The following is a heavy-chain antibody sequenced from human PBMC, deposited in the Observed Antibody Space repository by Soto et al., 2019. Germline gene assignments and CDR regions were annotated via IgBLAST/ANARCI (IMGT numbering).Heavy chain of an antibody. CDR2: ISGSGGST. CDR3: AKVLRRIAVAGFYYFDY. CDR1: GFTFSSYA. Sequence: PGGSLRLSCAASGFTFSSYAMSWVRQAPGKGLEWVSAISGSGGSTYYADSVKGRFTISRDNSKNTLYLQMNSLRAEDTAVYYCAKVLRRIAVAGFYYFDYWGQGTLVTVSS. V-gene: IGHV3-23*01. D-gene: IGHD6-19*01. J-gene: IGHJ4*02.